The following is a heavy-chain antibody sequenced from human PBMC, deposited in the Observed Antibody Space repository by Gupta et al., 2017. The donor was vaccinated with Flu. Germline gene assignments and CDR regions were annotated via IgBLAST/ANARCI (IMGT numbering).Heavy chain of an antibody. V-gene: IGHV4-34*01. J-gene: IGHJ6*01. CDR2: IKHSGST. CDR1: GGSFSGYY. CDR3: ERDLLAAPRGMDV. Sequence: QVQLQQWGAGLLKPSETLSLTCAVYGGSFSGYYWSWIRQPPGKGLEWIGEIKHSGSTNYNPSLKSRVTISVDTSKNQFSLKLSSLTAADTAGYYCERDLLAAPRGMDVWGQGTTVTVS. D-gene: IGHD6-13*01.